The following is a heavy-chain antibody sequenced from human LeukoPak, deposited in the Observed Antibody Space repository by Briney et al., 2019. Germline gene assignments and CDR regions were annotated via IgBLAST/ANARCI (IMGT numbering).Heavy chain of an antibody. CDR2: ISSSSSYI. V-gene: IGHV3-21*01. CDR1: GFTFSSYS. D-gene: IGHD6-13*01. J-gene: IGHJ4*02. Sequence: GGSLRLSCAASGFTFSSYSINWVRQAPGKGLEWVSSISSSSSYIYYADSVKGRFTISRDNAKNSLYLQMNSPRAEDTAVYYCARESDYSSSWYGSGEFDYWGQGTLVTVSS. CDR3: ARESDYSSSWYGSGEFDY.